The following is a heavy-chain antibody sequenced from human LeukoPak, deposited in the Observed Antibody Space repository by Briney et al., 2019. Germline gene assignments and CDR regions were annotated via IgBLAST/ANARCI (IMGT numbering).Heavy chain of an antibody. CDR3: ARGRRWDLLVSLIDASDI. J-gene: IGHJ3*02. D-gene: IGHD1-26*01. Sequence: GGSLRLSCAASGFSFSSNFMTWVRQAPGKGLEWVSVIFSGGSTYYADSVKGRFTISRDNSKNTVYLQMNSLRVEDTAVYYCARGRRWDLLVSLIDASDIWGQGTMVTVSS. CDR1: GFSFSSNF. CDR2: IFSGGST. V-gene: IGHV3-53*01.